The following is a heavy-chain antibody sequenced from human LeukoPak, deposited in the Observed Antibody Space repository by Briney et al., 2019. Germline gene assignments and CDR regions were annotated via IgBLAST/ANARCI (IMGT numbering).Heavy chain of an antibody. D-gene: IGHD1-1*01. Sequence: PGGALRLSCAASGFTFSSYWMHWVRQAPGKGLVWVSRINSDGSSTSYADSVKGRFTISRDNAKNTLYLQMNSLRAEDTAVYYCARLRDNWIYDAFDIRGQGTMVTVSS. CDR3: ARLRDNWIYDAFDI. V-gene: IGHV3-74*01. CDR2: INSDGSST. CDR1: GFTFSSYW. J-gene: IGHJ3*02.